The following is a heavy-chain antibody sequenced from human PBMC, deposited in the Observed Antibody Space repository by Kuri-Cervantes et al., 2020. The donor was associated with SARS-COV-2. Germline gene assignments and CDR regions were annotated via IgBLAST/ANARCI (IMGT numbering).Heavy chain of an antibody. J-gene: IGHJ3*02. Sequence: GESLKISCAASGFTFSSYSMNWVRQAPGKGLEWVSYISSSSSTIYYADSVKGRFTISRDNAKNSLYLQMNSLRAEDTAVYYCARALSDFWSGYSHAFDIWGQGTMVTVSS. CDR3: ARALSDFWSGYSHAFDI. V-gene: IGHV3-48*01. D-gene: IGHD3-3*01. CDR2: ISSSSSTI. CDR1: GFTFSSYS.